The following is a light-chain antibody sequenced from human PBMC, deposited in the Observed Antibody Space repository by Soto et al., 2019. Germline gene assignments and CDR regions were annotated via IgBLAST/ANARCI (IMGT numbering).Light chain of an antibody. CDR1: QSISSW. CDR2: DAS. J-gene: IGKJ2*01. V-gene: IGKV1-5*01. Sequence: DIQMTQSPSTLSASVGDRVTITCRASQSISSWLAWYQQKPGKAPKLLIYDASSLEGGVPSRFSGSGSGTEFTLTISSLQPDDFATYYCQQYNSYSLYTFGQGTKVDIK. CDR3: QQYNSYSLYT.